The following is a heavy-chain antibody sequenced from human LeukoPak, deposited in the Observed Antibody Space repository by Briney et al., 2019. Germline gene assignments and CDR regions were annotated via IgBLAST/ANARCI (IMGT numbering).Heavy chain of an antibody. J-gene: IGHJ5*02. D-gene: IGHD5-18*01. Sequence: SETLSLTCTVSGGSISSYYWSWIRQPAGKGLEWIGRIYTSGSTNYNPSLKSRVTMSVDTSKNQFSLKLSSVTAADTAVYYCARVPLGFRGYSYGLNWFDPWGQGTLVTVSS. CDR2: IYTSGST. V-gene: IGHV4-4*07. CDR3: ARVPLGFRGYSYGLNWFDP. CDR1: GGSISSYY.